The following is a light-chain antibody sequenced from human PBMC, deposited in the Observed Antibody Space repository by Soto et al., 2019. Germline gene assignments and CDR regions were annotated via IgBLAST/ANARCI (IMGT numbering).Light chain of an antibody. V-gene: IGLV2-14*03. Sequence: QSALTQPASVSGSPGQSITIPCTGTRSDVGDNIYVSWFQQHPGTAPKLIIYDVSNRPSGHSDRFSGSKSGNTASLTISGLQPEDEADSYCSSYASSDTGVFGTGTKLTVL. J-gene: IGLJ1*01. CDR3: SSYASSDTGV. CDR1: RSDVGDNIY. CDR2: DVS.